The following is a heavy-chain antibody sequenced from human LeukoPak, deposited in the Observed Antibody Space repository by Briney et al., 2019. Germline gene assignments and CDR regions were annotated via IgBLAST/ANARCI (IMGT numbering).Heavy chain of an antibody. D-gene: IGHD3-22*01. CDR1: GGTFSSYA. CDR3: AINNYYDSSGLLGY. CDR2: IIPIFGTA. Sequence: SVKVSCKASGGTFSSYAISWVRQAPGQGLEWMGGIIPIFGTANCAQKFQGRVTITTDESTSTAYMELSSLRPEDTAVYYCAINNYYDSSGLLGYWGQGTLVTVSS. V-gene: IGHV1-69*05. J-gene: IGHJ4*02.